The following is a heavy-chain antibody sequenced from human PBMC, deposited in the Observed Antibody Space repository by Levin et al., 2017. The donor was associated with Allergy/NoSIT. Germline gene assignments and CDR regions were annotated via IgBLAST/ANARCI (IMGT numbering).Heavy chain of an antibody. CDR3: ARGLFDGFDY. CDR1: GFTVSSNY. CDR2: IHSGGST. D-gene: IGHD3-3*01. J-gene: IGHJ4*02. Sequence: GGSLRLSCAASGFTVSSNYMSWVRQAPVKGLEWVSVIHSGGSTYYAESVKGRFTISRDISKNTLYLQMNSLRAEDTAVYYCARGLFDGFDYWGQGTLVTVSS. V-gene: IGHV3-53*01.